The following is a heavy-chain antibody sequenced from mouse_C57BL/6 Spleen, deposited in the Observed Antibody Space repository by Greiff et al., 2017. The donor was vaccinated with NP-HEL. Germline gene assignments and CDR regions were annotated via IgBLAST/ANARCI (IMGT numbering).Heavy chain of an antibody. CDR3: ATYDYDGGEYYAMDY. J-gene: IGHJ4*01. CDR1: GFSLTSYG. Sequence: VKLVESGPGLVQPSQSLSITCTVSGFSLTSYGVHWVRQSPGKGLEWLGVIWSGGSTDYNAAFISRLSISKDNSKSQVFFKMNSLQADDTAIYYCATYDYDGGEYYAMDYWGQGTSVTVSS. D-gene: IGHD2-4*01. CDR2: IWSGGST. V-gene: IGHV2-2*01.